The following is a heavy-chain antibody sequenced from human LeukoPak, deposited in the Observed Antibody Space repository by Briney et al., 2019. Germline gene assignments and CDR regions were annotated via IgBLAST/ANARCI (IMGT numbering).Heavy chain of an antibody. D-gene: IGHD5-24*01. CDR3: ARGRRDGYNSVYFDY. J-gene: IGHJ4*02. CDR2: ISYDGSNK. CDR1: GFTFSSYA. Sequence: GGSLRLSCAASGFTFSSYAMHWVRQAPGKGLEWVAVISYDGSNKYYADSVKGRFTISRDNSKNTLYLQMNSLRAEDTAVYYCARGRRDGYNSVYFDYWGQGTLVTVSS. V-gene: IGHV3-30*04.